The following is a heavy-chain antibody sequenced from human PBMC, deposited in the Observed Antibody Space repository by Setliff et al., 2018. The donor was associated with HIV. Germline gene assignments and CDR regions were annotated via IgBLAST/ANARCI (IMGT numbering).Heavy chain of an antibody. J-gene: IGHJ4*02. Sequence: SETLSLTCAVYNGSFSEYYWTWVRQPPGRELEWIGEIRHGGRSTYNPSLKSRVAISVDTSKNQFSLKLKTVTAADTALYFCALLEVPLIEGISPALWGQGTLVTVSS. CDR1: NGSFSEYY. V-gene: IGHV4-34*01. CDR2: IRHGGRS. CDR3: ALLEVPLIEGISPAL. D-gene: IGHD3-22*01.